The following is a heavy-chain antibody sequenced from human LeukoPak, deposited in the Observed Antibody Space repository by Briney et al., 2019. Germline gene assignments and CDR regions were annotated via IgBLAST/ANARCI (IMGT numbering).Heavy chain of an antibody. CDR2: ISSRGSTI. Sequence: GGSLRLSCVASGFTFSSYEMNWVRQAPGKGLEWISYISSRGSTIYYADSVKGRFTISRDNAKNSLSLQMNSLRAEDTAVYYCARSSYGTIDYWGQGTLVTVSS. V-gene: IGHV3-48*03. CDR3: ARSSYGTIDY. D-gene: IGHD1-26*01. CDR1: GFTFSSYE. J-gene: IGHJ4*02.